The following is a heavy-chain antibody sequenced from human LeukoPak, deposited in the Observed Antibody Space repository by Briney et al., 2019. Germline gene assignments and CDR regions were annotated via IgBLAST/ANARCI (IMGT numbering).Heavy chain of an antibody. J-gene: IGHJ4*02. Sequence: PSETLSLTCTVSGGSISSYYWSWIRQPPGKGLEWIGYIYYSGSTSYNPSLKSRVTISVDTSKNHFSLKVTSVTAADTAVYYCARDPELAAGSNFDYWGQGILVTVSS. CDR2: IYYSGST. V-gene: IGHV4-59*01. CDR3: ARDPELAAGSNFDY. CDR1: GGSISSYY. D-gene: IGHD6-13*01.